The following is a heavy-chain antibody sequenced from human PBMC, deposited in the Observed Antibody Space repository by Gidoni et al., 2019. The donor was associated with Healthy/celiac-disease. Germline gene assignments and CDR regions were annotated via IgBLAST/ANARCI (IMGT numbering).Heavy chain of an antibody. J-gene: IGHJ4*02. CDR2: ISAYNGNT. D-gene: IGHD3-10*01. CDR1: GYTFTTHG. CDR3: ARWRYYGSGSPAPFLDS. V-gene: IGHV1-18*01. Sequence: QVQLVQSGAEVKKPGASVKVSCQASGYTFTTHGITWVRQAPGQGLEWMGWISAYNGNTKYSQKFQGRVTMTTDTSTSTAYMELRSLRSDDTAVYYCARWRYYGSGSPAPFLDSWGQGTLVTVSS.